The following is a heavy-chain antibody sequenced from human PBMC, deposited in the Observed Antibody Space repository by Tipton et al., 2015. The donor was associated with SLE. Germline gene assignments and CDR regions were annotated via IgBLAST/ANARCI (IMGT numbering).Heavy chain of an antibody. V-gene: IGHV4-39*07. CDR1: GGSISSSSYY. Sequence: TLSLTCTVSGGSISSSSYYWGWIRQPPGKGLYWIGSIYYSGSTYYNPSLQSRVTISVDTSKNQFSLKLSSVTAAATAVYYCARHLTYTIAAAGTSRPGGMDVWGQGTTVTVSS. D-gene: IGHD6-13*01. CDR2: IYYSGST. J-gene: IGHJ6*02. CDR3: ARHLTYTIAAAGTSRPGGMDV.